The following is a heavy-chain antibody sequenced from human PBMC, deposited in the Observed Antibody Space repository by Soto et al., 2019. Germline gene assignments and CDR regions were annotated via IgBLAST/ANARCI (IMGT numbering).Heavy chain of an antibody. D-gene: IGHD5-12*01. CDR2: IIPIFGTA. Sequence: SVKVSCKASGGTFSSYAISWVRQAPGQGLEWMGGIIPIFGTANYAQKFQGRVTITADESTSTAYMELSSLRSEDTAVYYCARRVRGYSGYEDFDYWGQGTLVTVSS. J-gene: IGHJ4*02. V-gene: IGHV1-69*13. CDR3: ARRVRGYSGYEDFDY. CDR1: GGTFSSYA.